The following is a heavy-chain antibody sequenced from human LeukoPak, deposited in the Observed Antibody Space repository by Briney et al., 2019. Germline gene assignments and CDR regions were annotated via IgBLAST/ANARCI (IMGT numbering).Heavy chain of an antibody. CDR2: IKSKTDGGTT. J-gene: IGHJ3*02. CDR3: TTASDFDAFDI. CDR1: GFTFSNAW. V-gene: IGHV3-15*01. D-gene: IGHD3/OR15-3a*01. Sequence: SGGSLRLSCAASGFTFSNAWMSWVRQAPGKGLEWVGRIKSKTDGGTTDYAAPVKGRFTISRDDSKNTLYLQMNSLKTEDTAVYYCTTASDFDAFDIWGQGTMVTVSS.